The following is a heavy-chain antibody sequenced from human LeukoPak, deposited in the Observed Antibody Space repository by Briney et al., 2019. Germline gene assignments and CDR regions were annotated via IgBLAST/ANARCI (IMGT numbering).Heavy chain of an antibody. V-gene: IGHV3-30*18. CDR2: ISYDGSNK. D-gene: IGHD6-13*01. Sequence: PGRSLRLSCAASGFTFSSYGMHWGRQAPGKGLEWVAVISYDGSNKYYADSVKGRFTISRDNSKNTLYLQMNSLRAEDTAVYYCAKAIAAAGLDYWGQGTLVTVSS. CDR3: AKAIAAAGLDY. CDR1: GFTFSSYG. J-gene: IGHJ4*02.